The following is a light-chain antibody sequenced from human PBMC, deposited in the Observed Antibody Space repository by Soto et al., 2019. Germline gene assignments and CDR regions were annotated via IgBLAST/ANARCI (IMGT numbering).Light chain of an antibody. CDR3: QSYDRSLSGWV. J-gene: IGLJ3*02. CDR2: VNT. Sequence: QSVLTQPPSVSGAPGQTITISCTGSNSNIGADFGVHWYQQLPGAAPKLVIFVNTNRPSGVPDRFSGSKSGTSASLAITGLQAEDEADYYCQSYDRSLSGWVFGTGTKLTVL. CDR1: NSNIGADFG. V-gene: IGLV1-40*01.